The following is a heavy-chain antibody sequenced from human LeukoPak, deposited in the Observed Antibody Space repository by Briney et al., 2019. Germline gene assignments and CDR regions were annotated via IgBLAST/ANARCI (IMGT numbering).Heavy chain of an antibody. D-gene: IGHD3-10*01. CDR3: ARTMVRGAIITLEEINWFDP. CDR1: GYIFTGCY. V-gene: IGHV1-2*02. CDR2: INPNSGDT. J-gene: IGHJ5*02. Sequence: ASVEVSCKASGYIFTGCYMHWVRQAPGQGLEWMGWINPNSGDTNYAQKFQGRVTMTRDTSISTAYMELSRLRSDDTAVYYCARTMVRGAIITLEEINWFDPWGQGTLVTVSS.